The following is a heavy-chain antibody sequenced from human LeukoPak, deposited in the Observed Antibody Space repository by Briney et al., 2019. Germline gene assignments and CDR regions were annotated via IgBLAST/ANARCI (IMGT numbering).Heavy chain of an antibody. J-gene: IGHJ6*03. CDR2: IYYSGST. CDR1: GDSISSYY. Sequence: PSETLSLTCTVSGDSISSYYWSWIRQPPGKGLEWIGYIYYSGSTNYNPSLKSRVTISVDTSRTQFSLMLTPVTAADTAVYYCARTRRATVTSYYYYYMDVWGKGTTVTASS. CDR3: ARTRRATVTSYYYYYMDV. V-gene: IGHV4-59*01. D-gene: IGHD4-17*01.